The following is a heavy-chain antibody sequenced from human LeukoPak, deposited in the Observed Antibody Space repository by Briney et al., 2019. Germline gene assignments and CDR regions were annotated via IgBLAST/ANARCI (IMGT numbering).Heavy chain of an antibody. Sequence: TSESLSLSCTVSGGSISSYCWSWIRQPAGKGLEWIVRIYTSGSTNYNPSLKSRVTMSVDTSKNQFSLKLSSVTAADTAVYYCARDLDWFDPWGQGTLVTVSS. CDR1: GGSISSYC. CDR2: IYTSGST. D-gene: IGHD3-16*01. J-gene: IGHJ5*02. CDR3: ARDLDWFDP. V-gene: IGHV4-4*07.